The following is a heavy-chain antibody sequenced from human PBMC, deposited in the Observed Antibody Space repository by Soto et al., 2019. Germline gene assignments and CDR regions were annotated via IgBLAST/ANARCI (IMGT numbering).Heavy chain of an antibody. J-gene: IGHJ6*02. CDR3: ARKLVLRGSYYYYYDMDV. D-gene: IGHD1-7*01. V-gene: IGHV1-2*02. Sequence: GASVKVSCKASGYTFTDYYMHWVRQAPGQGLEWMGWINPNSGGTNYAQKFQGRVTMTRDTSISTAYMELSRLRSDDTAVYYCARKLVLRGSYYYYYDMDVWGQGTTVTVSS. CDR2: INPNSGGT. CDR1: GYTFTDYY.